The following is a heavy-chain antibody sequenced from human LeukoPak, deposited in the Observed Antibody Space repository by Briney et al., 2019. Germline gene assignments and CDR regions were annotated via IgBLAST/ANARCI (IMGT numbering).Heavy chain of an antibody. CDR2: IKEDGTET. CDR1: GFMFSSNW. D-gene: IGHD5-24*01. J-gene: IGHJ4*02. Sequence: GGSLRLSCAASGFMFSSNWMSWVRLAPGKGLEWVANIKEDGTETYYVDSVKGRFTISRDNARNSLYLQMNSQRVEDTAVYYCAKEGRSLQTYWGQGTLVTVSS. V-gene: IGHV3-7*03. CDR3: AKEGRSLQTY.